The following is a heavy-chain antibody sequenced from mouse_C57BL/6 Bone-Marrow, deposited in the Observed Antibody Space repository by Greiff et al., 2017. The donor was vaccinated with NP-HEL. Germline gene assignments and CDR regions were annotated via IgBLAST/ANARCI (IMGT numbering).Heavy chain of an antibody. Sequence: QVQLQQSGPELVKPGASVKISCKASGYAFSSSWMNWVKQRPGKGLEWIGRIYPGDGDTNYNGKFKGKATLTADKSSGTAYMQLSSLTSEDSAVYFCARGYSSFAYWGQGTLVTVSA. CDR3: ARGYSSFAY. CDR1: GYAFSSSW. D-gene: IGHD1-1*01. V-gene: IGHV1-82*01. CDR2: IYPGDGDT. J-gene: IGHJ3*01.